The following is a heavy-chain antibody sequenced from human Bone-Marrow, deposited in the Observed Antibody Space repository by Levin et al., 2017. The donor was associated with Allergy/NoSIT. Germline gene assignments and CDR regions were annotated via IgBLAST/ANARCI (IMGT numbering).Heavy chain of an antibody. CDR1: GGSISSYY. CDR3: ARDSSHYYYYYMDV. Sequence: SETLSLTCTVSGGSISSYYWSWIRQPPGKGLEWIGYIYYSGSTNYNPSLKSRVTISVDTSKNQFSLKLSSVTAADTAVYYCARDSSHYYYYYMDVWGKGTTVTVSS. D-gene: IGHD6-6*01. V-gene: IGHV4-59*01. J-gene: IGHJ6*03. CDR2: IYYSGST.